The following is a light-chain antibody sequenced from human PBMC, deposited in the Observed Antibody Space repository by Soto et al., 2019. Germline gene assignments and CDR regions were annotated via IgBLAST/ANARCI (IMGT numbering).Light chain of an antibody. J-gene: IGKJ1*01. CDR2: GAS. V-gene: IGKV3-20*01. CDR1: QSVSRSY. CDR3: HHYET. Sequence: DIVMTQTPLSSPVTLGQAASISCRASQSVSRSYLGWYQQKPGQAPRLLMYGASIRAAGVPDRFSGGGSGTEFTLTISRLEPEDFTVYYCHHYETFGQGTKVDIK.